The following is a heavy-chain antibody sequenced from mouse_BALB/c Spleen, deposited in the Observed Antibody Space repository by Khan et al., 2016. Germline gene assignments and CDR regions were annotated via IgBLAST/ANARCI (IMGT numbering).Heavy chain of an antibody. CDR2: IYPDSSTI. J-gene: IGHJ1*01. Sequence: EVKLLESGGGLVQPGGSLKLSCAASGFDFSRYWMTWVRQAPGKGLEWIGEIYPDSSTINCTPSLKDKFIISRDNAKNTLYLQMSKVRSEDTALSYCARRGGSNYWYFDVWGAGTTVTVSS. CDR1: GFDFSRYW. D-gene: IGHD1-1*01. CDR3: ARRGGSNYWYFDV. V-gene: IGHV4-1*02.